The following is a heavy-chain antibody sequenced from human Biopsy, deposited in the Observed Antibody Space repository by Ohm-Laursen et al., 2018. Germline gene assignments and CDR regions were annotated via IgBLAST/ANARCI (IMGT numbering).Heavy chain of an antibody. V-gene: IGHV1-46*01. CDR1: GNTFPTYH. CDR3: ARAGVGSDGTDSYYYGMDV. J-gene: IGHJ6*02. CDR2: ISPSGATT. Sequence: GASVKVSCKASGNTFPTYHIHWVRQAPGQGLEWMGVISPSGATTSFSQKFQGRITMTRDTSTGTVYMDLNSLGSENTAVYYCARAGVGSDGTDSYYYGMDVWGPGTTVTVSS. D-gene: IGHD5-24*01.